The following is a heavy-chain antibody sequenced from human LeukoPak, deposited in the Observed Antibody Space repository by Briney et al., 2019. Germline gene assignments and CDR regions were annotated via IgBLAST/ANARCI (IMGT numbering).Heavy chain of an antibody. CDR1: GFTFSSYS. J-gene: IGHJ4*02. CDR2: ISGSSSTI. D-gene: IGHD2-2*01. CDR3: ARGRVVVPAAFLDY. Sequence: PGGSLRLSCAASGFTFSSYSMNWVRQAPGKGLEWVSYISGSSSTIYYADSVKGRFTISRDNAKNSLYLQMNSLRDEDTAVYYCARGRVVVPAAFLDYWGQGTLVTVSS. V-gene: IGHV3-48*02.